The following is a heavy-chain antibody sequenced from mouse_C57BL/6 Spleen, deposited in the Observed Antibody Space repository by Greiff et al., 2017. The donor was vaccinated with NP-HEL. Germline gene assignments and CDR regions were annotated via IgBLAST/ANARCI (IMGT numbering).Heavy chain of an antibody. Sequence: EVKLQQSGPVLVKPGASVKMSCKASGYTFTDYYMNWVKQSHGKSLEWIGVINPYNGGTSYNQKFKGKATLTVDKSSSTAYMELNSLTSEDSAVYYCAPYYYGSTLYWYFDVWGTGTTVTVSS. CDR3: APYYYGSTLYWYFDV. V-gene: IGHV1-19*01. D-gene: IGHD1-1*01. CDR1: GYTFTDYY. J-gene: IGHJ1*03. CDR2: INPYNGGT.